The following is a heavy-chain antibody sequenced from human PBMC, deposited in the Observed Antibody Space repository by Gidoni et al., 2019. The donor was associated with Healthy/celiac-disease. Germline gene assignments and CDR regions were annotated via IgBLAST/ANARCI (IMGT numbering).Heavy chain of an antibody. CDR2: INHSGST. CDR1: GGSFSGYY. J-gene: IGHJ4*02. D-gene: IGHD6-19*01. V-gene: IGHV4-34*01. CDR3: ARTDSSGWYESFDY. Sequence: QVQLQQWGAGLLKPSETLSLTCAVYGGSFSGYYWSWIRQPPGKGLEWIGEINHSGSTNYNPSLKSRVTISVDTSKNQFSLKLSSVTAADTAVYYCARTDSSGWYESFDYWGQGTLVTVSS.